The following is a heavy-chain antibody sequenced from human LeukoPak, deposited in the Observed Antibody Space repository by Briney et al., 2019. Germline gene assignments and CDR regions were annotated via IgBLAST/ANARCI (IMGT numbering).Heavy chain of an antibody. D-gene: IGHD2-21*02. CDR1: GGTFSSYA. J-gene: IGHJ6*02. CDR2: IIPIFGTA. V-gene: IGHV1-69*05. CDR3: ARAHHERLRLDV. Sequence: SVKVSCKASGGTFSSYAISWVRQAPGQGLEWMGGIIPIFGTANYAQKFQGRVTITTDESTSTAYMELSSLRSEDTAVYYCARAHHERLRLDVWGQGTTVTVSS.